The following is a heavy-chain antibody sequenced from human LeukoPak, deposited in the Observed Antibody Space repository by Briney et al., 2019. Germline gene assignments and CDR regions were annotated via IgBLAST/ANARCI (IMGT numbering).Heavy chain of an antibody. CDR1: GFTFDDYG. J-gene: IGHJ4*02. V-gene: IGHV3-20*04. CDR3: ARDNLPSDYYDSCGHFDY. D-gene: IGHD3-22*01. CDR2: INWNGGST. Sequence: GGSLRLSCAASGFTFDDYGMSWVRQAPGKGLEWVSGINWNGGSTGYADSVKGRFTISRDNAKNSLYLQMNSLRAEDTAVYYCARDNLPSDYYDSCGHFDYWGQGTLVTVSS.